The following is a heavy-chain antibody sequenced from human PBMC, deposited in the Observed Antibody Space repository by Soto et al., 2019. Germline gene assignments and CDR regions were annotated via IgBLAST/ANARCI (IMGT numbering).Heavy chain of an antibody. CDR1: GFTFDDYT. J-gene: IGHJ4*02. CDR2: ISWDGYGT. V-gene: IGHV3-43*01. Sequence: GGSLRLSCAASGFTFDDYTMHWVRQAPGKGLEWVSLISWDGYGTYYADSVRGRFTISRDNSKNSLYLQMNSLRTEDTALYYCAKDPSNYEYYFDYWGQGTLVTVSS. CDR3: AKDPSNYEYYFDY. D-gene: IGHD4-4*01.